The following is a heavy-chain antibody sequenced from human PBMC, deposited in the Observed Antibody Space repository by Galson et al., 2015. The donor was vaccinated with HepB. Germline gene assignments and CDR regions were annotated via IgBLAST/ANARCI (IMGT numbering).Heavy chain of an antibody. CDR2: IYSGGNT. CDR3: ARGYSRSWYSGLGF. D-gene: IGHD6-13*01. CDR1: GFTVSSNY. V-gene: IGHV3-53*01. Sequence: SLRLSCAASGFTVSSNYMSWVRQAPGRGLECVSVIYSGGNTNYADSVRGRLIISRDNSKNTLYLQMNNLRVDDTAVYYCARGYSRSWYSGLGFWGQGTLVTVSS. J-gene: IGHJ4*02.